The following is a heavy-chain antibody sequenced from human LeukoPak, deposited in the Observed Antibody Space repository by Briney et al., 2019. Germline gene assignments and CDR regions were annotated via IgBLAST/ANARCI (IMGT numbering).Heavy chain of an antibody. J-gene: IGHJ4*02. D-gene: IGHD3-22*01. CDR1: GFTVSSNY. V-gene: IGHV3-53*05. CDR2: IYSGGST. Sequence: GGSLRLSCAASGFTVSSNYMSWVRQAPGKGLEWVSVIYSGGSTYYADSVKGRFTISRDNSKNTLYLQMNSLRAEDTAVYYCARRGHYYDSSGYYAVDYWGQGTLVTVSS. CDR3: ARRGHYYDSSGYYAVDY.